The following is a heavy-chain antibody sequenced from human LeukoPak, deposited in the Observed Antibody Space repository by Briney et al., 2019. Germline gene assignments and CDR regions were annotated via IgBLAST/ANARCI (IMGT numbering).Heavy chain of an antibody. Sequence: SETLSLTCTVSGGSISSSSYYWGWIRQPPGKGLEWIGSIYYSGSTNYNPSLKSRVTISVDKSKNQFSLKLSSVTAADTAVYYCARAWSEPPRGLDYWGQGTLVTVSS. CDR3: ARAWSEPPRGLDY. V-gene: IGHV4-39*07. J-gene: IGHJ4*02. CDR1: GGSISSSSYY. D-gene: IGHD2-15*01. CDR2: IYYSGST.